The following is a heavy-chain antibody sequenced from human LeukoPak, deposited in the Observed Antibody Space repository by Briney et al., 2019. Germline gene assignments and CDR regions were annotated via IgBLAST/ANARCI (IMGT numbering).Heavy chain of an antibody. D-gene: IGHD3-10*01. J-gene: IGHJ4*02. Sequence: PSETLSLTCTVSGYSIRSGHYWGWIRPPPGKGLEWIGSMYHSGTTSYNPSLKSRVTMAVDTSKNQFSLELTSVTAADTAVYYCARVLDYYGSGTRDFDYWGQGTLVTVSS. V-gene: IGHV4-38-2*02. CDR3: ARVLDYYGSGTRDFDY. CDR2: MYHSGTT. CDR1: GYSIRSGHY.